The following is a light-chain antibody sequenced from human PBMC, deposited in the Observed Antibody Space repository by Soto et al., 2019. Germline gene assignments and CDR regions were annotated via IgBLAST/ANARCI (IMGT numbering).Light chain of an antibody. CDR2: DAS. J-gene: IGKJ2*01. V-gene: IGKV3-11*01. CDR1: QSVGSY. Sequence: EIVLTQSPATLSWSPGERATLSCRASQSVGSYLAWSQQKPGQAPRLLIYDASNRATGIPARFSGSGSGTDFTLTISSLEPEDFAVYYCQHRSNWPMYTFGQGTKLEIK. CDR3: QHRSNWPMYT.